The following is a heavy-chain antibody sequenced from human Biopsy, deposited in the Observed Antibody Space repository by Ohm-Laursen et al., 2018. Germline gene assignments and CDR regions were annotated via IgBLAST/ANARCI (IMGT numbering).Heavy chain of an antibody. Sequence: TLSLTCTVSGDSISSYYWSWIQQPPGKGLEWIGYVYYTGSTDYNPSLQSRVTISVDTSKNHFSLRLRSVTPADTAIYCARDRGYYSDRTVPGYFDLWGRGTLVTVSS. J-gene: IGHJ2*01. CDR1: GDSISSYY. CDR3: ARDRGYYSDRTVPGYFDL. V-gene: IGHV4-59*01. D-gene: IGHD3-22*01. CDR2: VYYTGST.